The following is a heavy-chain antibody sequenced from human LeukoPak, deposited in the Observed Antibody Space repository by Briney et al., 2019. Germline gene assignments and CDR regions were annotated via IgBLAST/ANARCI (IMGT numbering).Heavy chain of an antibody. J-gene: IGHJ6*03. CDR1: GYTFTSYD. D-gene: IGHD3-22*01. CDR3: ARMFYYESSDYTHMDV. CDR2: MNPNSGNT. V-gene: IGHV1-8*02. Sequence: ASVKVSCKASGYTFTSYDINWVRQATGQGLEWMGWMNPNSGNTGYAQKLQGRVIMTTDTSTSTAYMELRSLRFDDTAVYFCARMFYYESSDYTHMDVWGKGTTVTVSS.